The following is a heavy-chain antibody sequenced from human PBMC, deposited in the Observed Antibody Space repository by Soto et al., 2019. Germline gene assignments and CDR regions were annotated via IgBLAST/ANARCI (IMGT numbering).Heavy chain of an antibody. V-gene: IGHV4-39*01. J-gene: IGHJ4*02. Sequence: SETLSLTCSVSGGSISSSDYYWGWVRQPPGKGLEWIGAVYYSGSTYYYPSLNGRVTISVDTSKNQFSLNLRSVTAADTAVYYGARQTGGFGYYLYDWGQGALVTVSS. CDR1: GGSISSSDYY. CDR2: VYYSGST. CDR3: ARQTGGFGYYLYD. D-gene: IGHD3-16*01.